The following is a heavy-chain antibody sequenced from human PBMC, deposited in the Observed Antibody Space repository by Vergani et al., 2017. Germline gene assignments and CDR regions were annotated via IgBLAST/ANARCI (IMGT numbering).Heavy chain of an antibody. Sequence: EVQLVESGGDLVQPGRSLRLSCTASGFTFGYYAMDWFRQAPGQGLEWVGGIRSKAYGQATIYAASVKGRFTISRDNAKNSLYLQMNNLRVEDTAVYYCARDLLPGTLLLLAYCGQGTLISVSS. J-gene: IGHJ4*02. V-gene: IGHV3-49*03. CDR3: ARDLLPGTLLLLAY. CDR2: IRSKAYGQAT. D-gene: IGHD1-7*01. CDR1: GFTFGYYA.